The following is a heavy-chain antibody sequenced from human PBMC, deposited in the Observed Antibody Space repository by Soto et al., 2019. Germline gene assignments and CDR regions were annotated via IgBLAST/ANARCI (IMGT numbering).Heavy chain of an antibody. CDR2: FDPEDGET. CDR1: GYTLTDLS. J-gene: IGHJ4*02. CDR3: ATAQKRWLQPAFFDY. V-gene: IGHV1-24*01. D-gene: IGHD5-12*01. Sequence: ASVKVSCKGAGYTLTDLSMHWVRQAPGKGLEWMGGFDPEDGETIYAQKLQGRVTMTEDTSTDTAYMELSSLRSEDTAVYYCATAQKRWLQPAFFDYWGQGTLVTVSS.